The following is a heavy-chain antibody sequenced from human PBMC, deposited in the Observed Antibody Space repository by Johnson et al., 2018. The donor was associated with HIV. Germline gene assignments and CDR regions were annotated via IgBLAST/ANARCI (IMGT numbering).Heavy chain of an antibody. CDR2: ISYDGSNK. CDR1: GITFSRYG. J-gene: IGHJ3*02. D-gene: IGHD3-22*01. CDR3: ARENYYDILNDAFDI. V-gene: IGHV3-30*03. Sequence: VQLVESGGGVVQPGRSLRLSCAAFGITFSRYGMHWVRQAPGKGLEWVAVISYDGSNKYYADSVKGRFTISRDNSKNTLYLQMNSLRAEDTAVYYCARENYYDILNDAFDIWGQGTMVTVSS.